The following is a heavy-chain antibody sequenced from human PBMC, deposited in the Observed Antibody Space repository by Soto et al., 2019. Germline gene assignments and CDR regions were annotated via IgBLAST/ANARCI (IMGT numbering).Heavy chain of an antibody. CDR2: ISYDGSNK. CDR3: AREATYFYFDY. CDR1: GFTFSSYA. J-gene: IGHJ4*02. V-gene: IGHV3-30-3*01. D-gene: IGHD5-12*01. Sequence: GGSLRLSCAASGFTFSSYAMHWVRQAPGKGLEWVAVISYDGSNKYYADSVKGRFTISRDNSKNTLYLQMNSLRAEDTAVYYCAREATYFYFDYWGQGTLVTVSS.